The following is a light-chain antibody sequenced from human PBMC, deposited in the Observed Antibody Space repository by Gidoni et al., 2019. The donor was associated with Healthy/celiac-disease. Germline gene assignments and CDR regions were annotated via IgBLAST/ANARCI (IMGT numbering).Light chain of an antibody. CDR1: QSVSSY. CDR3: QQRSNWPPWT. J-gene: IGKJ1*01. V-gene: IGKV3-11*01. CDR2: DAS. Sequence: EIVLTQSRATLSLSPGERATLSCRASQSVSSYLAWYQQKPGQAPRLLIYDASNRATGIPARFSGSGSGTDFTLTISSLEPEDFAVYYCQQRSNWPPWTFGQGTKVEI.